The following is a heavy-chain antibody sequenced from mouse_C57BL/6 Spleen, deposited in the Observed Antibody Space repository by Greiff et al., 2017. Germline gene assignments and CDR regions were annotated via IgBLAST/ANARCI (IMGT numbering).Heavy chain of an antibody. CDR2: ISSGGSYT. J-gene: IGHJ3*01. CDR3: AREGGN. CDR1: GFTFSSYG. V-gene: IGHV5-6*01. Sequence: EVKVVESGGDLVKPGGSLKLSCAASGFTFSSYGMSWVRQTPDKRLEWVATISSGGSYTYYPDSVKGRFTISRDNAKNTLYLQMSSLKSEDTAMYYCAREGGNWGQGTLVTVSA.